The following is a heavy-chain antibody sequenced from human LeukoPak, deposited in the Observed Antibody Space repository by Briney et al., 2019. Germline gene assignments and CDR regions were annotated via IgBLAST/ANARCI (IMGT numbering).Heavy chain of an antibody. V-gene: IGHV3-33*01. CDR1: GFTFSFYG. D-gene: IGHD2-2*02. Sequence: GGSLRLSCAASGFTFSFYGMHWVRQAPGKGLEWVAVIWYDGSNQYYADSVKGRFTISRDNSKNTLYLQMNILRAEDTAVYYCARDQYTTYYYYGMDVWGQGTTVTVSS. J-gene: IGHJ6*02. CDR2: IWYDGSNQ. CDR3: ARDQYTTYYYYGMDV.